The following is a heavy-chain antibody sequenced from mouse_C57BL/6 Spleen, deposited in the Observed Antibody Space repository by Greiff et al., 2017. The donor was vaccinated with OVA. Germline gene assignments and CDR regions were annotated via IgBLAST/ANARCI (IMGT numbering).Heavy chain of an antibody. CDR2: INPYNGGT. CDR1: GYTFTDYY. D-gene: IGHD2-4*01. Sequence: EVQLQQSGPVLVKPGASVKMSCKASGYTFTDYYMNWVKQSHGKSLEWIGVINPYNGGTSYNQKFKGKATLTVDKSSSTAYMELNSLTSEDSAVYYCARRISTMIKYYFDYWGQGTTLTVSS. V-gene: IGHV1-19*01. J-gene: IGHJ2*01. CDR3: ARRISTMIKYYFDY.